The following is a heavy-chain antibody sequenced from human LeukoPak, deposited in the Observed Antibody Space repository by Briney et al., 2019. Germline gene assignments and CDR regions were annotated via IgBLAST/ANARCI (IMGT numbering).Heavy chain of an antibody. CDR3: AKGIAVAGTYYFDY. CDR2: ISGSGGST. J-gene: IGHJ4*02. D-gene: IGHD6-19*01. CDR1: GFAFSSYA. V-gene: IGHV3-23*01. Sequence: PGGSLRLSCAASGFAFSSYAMSWVRQAPGKGLEWVSAISGSGGSTYYADSVKGRFTISRDNSKNTLYLQMNSLRAEDTAVYYCAKGIAVAGTYYFDYWGQGTLVTVSS.